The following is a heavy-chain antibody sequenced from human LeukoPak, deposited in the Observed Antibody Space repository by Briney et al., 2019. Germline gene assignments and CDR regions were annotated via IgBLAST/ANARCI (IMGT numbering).Heavy chain of an antibody. Sequence: PSQTLSLTCTVSGGSISSGDYYWSWIRQPPGKGLEWIGSIYYSGSTYYNPSLKSRVTISVDTSKNQFSLKLSSVTAADTAVYYCARGSSFLLWFDPWGQGTLVTVSS. J-gene: IGHJ5*02. D-gene: IGHD6-13*01. CDR2: IYYSGST. V-gene: IGHV4-39*01. CDR1: GGSISSGDYY. CDR3: ARGSSFLLWFDP.